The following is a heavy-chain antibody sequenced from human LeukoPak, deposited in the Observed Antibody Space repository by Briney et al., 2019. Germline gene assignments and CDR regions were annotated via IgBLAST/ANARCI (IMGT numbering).Heavy chain of an antibody. CDR2: INHSGST. Sequence: SETLSLTCAVYGGSFGGYYWSWIRQPPGKGLEWIGEINHSGSTNYNPSLKSRVTISVDTSKNQFSLKLSSVTAADTAVYYCARAFFDDSSGYYSNWFDPWGQGTLVTVSS. CDR3: ARAFFDDSSGYYSNWFDP. V-gene: IGHV4-34*01. J-gene: IGHJ5*02. CDR1: GGSFGGYY. D-gene: IGHD3-22*01.